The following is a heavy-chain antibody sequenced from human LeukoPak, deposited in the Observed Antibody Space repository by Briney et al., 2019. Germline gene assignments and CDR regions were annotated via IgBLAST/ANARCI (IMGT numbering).Heavy chain of an antibody. D-gene: IGHD3-22*01. J-gene: IGHJ4*02. CDR3: ARDYPRYDSSGYYLDY. Sequence: GGSLRLSCAASGFTFSSYSMNWVRQAPGKGLEWVSSISSSSTYIYYVDSVKGRFTISRDNAKNSLYLQMNNLRAEDTAVYYCARDYPRYDSSGYYLDYWGQGTLVTVSS. V-gene: IGHV3-21*01. CDR1: GFTFSSYS. CDR2: ISSSSTYI.